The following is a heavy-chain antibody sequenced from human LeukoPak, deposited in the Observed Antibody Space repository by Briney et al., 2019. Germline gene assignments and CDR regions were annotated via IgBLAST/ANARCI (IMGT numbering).Heavy chain of an antibody. CDR3: AKDGRFLEWLFY. CDR1: GFTFSSYA. D-gene: IGHD3-3*01. J-gene: IGHJ4*02. Sequence: GGSLRLSCAASGFTFSSYAMSWVRQAPGKGLEWVSAISGSGGSTYYADSVKGQFTISRDNSKNTLYLQMNSLRAEDTAVYYCAKDGRFLEWLFYWGQGTLVTVSS. V-gene: IGHV3-23*01. CDR2: ISGSGGST.